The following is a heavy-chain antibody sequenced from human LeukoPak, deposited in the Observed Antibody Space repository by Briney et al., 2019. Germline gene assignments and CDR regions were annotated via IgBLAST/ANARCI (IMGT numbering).Heavy chain of an antibody. CDR1: GGSISSYY. Sequence: SETLSLTCTVSGGSISSYYWNWIRQPPGKGLEWIGYIYYTGSTSYNPSLKSRVTISVDTSKNQFSLKLSSVTAADTAVYYCARDSPATSLFYYGMDVWGHGTTVTVSS. J-gene: IGHJ6*02. CDR2: IYYTGST. CDR3: ARDSPATSLFYYGMDV. D-gene: IGHD5-12*01. V-gene: IGHV4-59*01.